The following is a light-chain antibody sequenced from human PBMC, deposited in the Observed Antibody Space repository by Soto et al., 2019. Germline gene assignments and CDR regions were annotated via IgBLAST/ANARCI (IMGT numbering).Light chain of an antibody. CDR1: QSVGNN. CDR2: ATS. Sequence: EIVLTQSPATLSVSPGERATLSCRASQSVGNNVAWYQQKPGQAPRLLIFATSTRATGVPAWLSGSGSGTEFTLTISSLQSEDFAVYYCQQYGDWPLAFGGGAKVEIE. V-gene: IGKV3-15*01. CDR3: QQYGDWPLA. J-gene: IGKJ4*01.